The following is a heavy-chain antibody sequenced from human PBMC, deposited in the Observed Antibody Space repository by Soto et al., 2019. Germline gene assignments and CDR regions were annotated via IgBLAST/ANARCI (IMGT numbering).Heavy chain of an antibody. V-gene: IGHV4-34*01. CDR3: ARPDYDTLTESAFDI. CDR1: GGSFSGYD. Sequence: SETLSLTCAVYGGSFSGYDWSRIRQPPGKGLEWIGEINHSGSTNYNPSLKSRVTISVDTSKNQFSLKLSSVTAADTAVYYCARPDYDTLTESAFDIWGHGTMVTTSS. D-gene: IGHD3-9*01. J-gene: IGHJ3*02. CDR2: INHSGST.